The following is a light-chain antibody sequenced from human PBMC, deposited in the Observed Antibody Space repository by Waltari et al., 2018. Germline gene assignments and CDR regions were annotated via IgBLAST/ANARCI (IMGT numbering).Light chain of an antibody. CDR1: SSDVGGYNY. V-gene: IGLV2-11*01. CDR2: AVS. J-gene: IGLJ2*01. Sequence: QSALTQPRSVSGSPGQSVTISCTGTSSDVGGYNYVSWDQQHPGKAPKLMIYAVSKRPSGVPDRFSGSKSGNTASLTISGLQAEDEADYYCCSYAGSYTFVVFGGGTKLTVL. CDR3: CSYAGSYTFVV.